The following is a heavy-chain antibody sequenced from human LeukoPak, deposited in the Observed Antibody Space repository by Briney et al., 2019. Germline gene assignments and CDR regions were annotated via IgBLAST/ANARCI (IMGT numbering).Heavy chain of an antibody. J-gene: IGHJ2*01. CDR3: ARVYYSSSYDYWYFDL. CDR1: GASISSYY. CDR2: IYYSGST. V-gene: IGHV4-59*01. D-gene: IGHD6-13*01. Sequence: SETLSLTCTVSGASISSYYWSWIRHPPGKGLEWIVYIYYSGSTNYNPSLKSRVIISVDTSKHQFSLKLSSVTAADTAVYYCARVYYSSSYDYWYFDLWGRGTLVTVSS.